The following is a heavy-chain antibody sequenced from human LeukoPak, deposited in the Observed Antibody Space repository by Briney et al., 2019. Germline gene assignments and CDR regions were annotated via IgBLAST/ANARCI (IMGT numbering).Heavy chain of an antibody. J-gene: IGHJ4*02. CDR2: TNRDDSDT. V-gene: IGHV3-74*01. D-gene: IGHD3-22*01. CDR1: GFTFSGYW. CDR3: ARSANYFDTSGQDY. Sequence: AGGSLRLSCAASGFTFSGYWMHWVRHARGKGLVWVSRTNRDDSDTSYADSVKCRFTISRDKAKSTLYLQMNSLRVQDTAVYYCARSANYFDTSGQDYWGQGTLVTVSS.